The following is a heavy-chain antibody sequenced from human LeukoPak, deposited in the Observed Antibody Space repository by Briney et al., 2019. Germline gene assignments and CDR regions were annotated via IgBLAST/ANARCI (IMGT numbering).Heavy chain of an antibody. CDR2: INSDGSST. CDR1: GFTLSSYW. D-gene: IGHD2-21*02. Sequence: GGSLRLSCAASGFTLSSYWMRWVRQAPGKGLVWVSRINSDGSSTGYADSVKGRFTISRDNAKNTLYLQMNSLRAEDTAVYYCARETVINVDSFDVWGQGTMVTVSS. J-gene: IGHJ3*01. V-gene: IGHV3-74*01. CDR3: ARETVINVDSFDV.